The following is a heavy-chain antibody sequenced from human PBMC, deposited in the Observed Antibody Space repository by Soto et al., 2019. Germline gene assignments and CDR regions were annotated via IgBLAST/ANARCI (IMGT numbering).Heavy chain of an antibody. Sequence: RXLSCAGSGFTVSSNYMSWVRQAPGKGLEWVSVIYSGGSTYYADSVRGRFTISRDNSKNTLYLQMKSLRAEDTAVYYCERDHPATRHGMDVWGQGTTVTVSS. J-gene: IGHJ6*02. V-gene: IGHV3-53*01. CDR3: ERDHPATRHGMDV. CDR2: IYSGGST. CDR1: GFTVSSNY.